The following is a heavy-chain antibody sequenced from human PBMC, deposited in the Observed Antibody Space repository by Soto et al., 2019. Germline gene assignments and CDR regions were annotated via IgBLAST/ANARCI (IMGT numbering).Heavy chain of an antibody. CDR1: GGTFNTYA. CDR3: ARPFLEWLYDAFHI. V-gene: IGHV1-69*06. D-gene: IGHD3-3*01. CDR2: VIPLYGTP. Sequence: QVQLVQSGAEVKKPGSSVRVSCKASGGTFNTYAISWVRQAPGQGLEWMGGVIPLYGTPNYAQKFQGRVTITADKSTSTGYMELSSLTSEDTAVYYGARPFLEWLYDAFHIWGQGTIVTVSS. J-gene: IGHJ3*02.